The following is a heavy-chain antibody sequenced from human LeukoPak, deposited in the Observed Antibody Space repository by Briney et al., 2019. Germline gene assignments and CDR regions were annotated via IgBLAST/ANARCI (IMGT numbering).Heavy chain of an antibody. J-gene: IGHJ3*02. D-gene: IGHD2-21*02. V-gene: IGHV5-51*01. Sequence: GESLKISCKGSGYSFTSYWIGWVRQMPGKGLEWMGIIYPGDSDTRYSPSFQGQVTISADKSISTAYLQWSSLKASDTAMYYCARQGRGGDCSYAFDIWGQGTMVTVSS. CDR2: IYPGDSDT. CDR3: ARQGRGGDCSYAFDI. CDR1: GYSFTSYW.